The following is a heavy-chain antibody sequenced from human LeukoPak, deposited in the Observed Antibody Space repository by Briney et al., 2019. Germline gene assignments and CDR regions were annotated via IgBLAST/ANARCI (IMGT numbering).Heavy chain of an antibody. V-gene: IGHV4-34*01. D-gene: IGHD2-21*02. CDR1: GGSFSGYY. Sequence: SSETLSLTCAVYGGSFSGYYWSWIRQPPGKGLEWIGEINHSGSTNYNPSLKSRVTISVDTSKNQFSLKLSSVTAADTAVYYCARGAYCGGDCLGAGGSSYTYWGQGTLVTVSS. J-gene: IGHJ4*02. CDR3: ARGAYCGGDCLGAGGSSYTY. CDR2: INHSGST.